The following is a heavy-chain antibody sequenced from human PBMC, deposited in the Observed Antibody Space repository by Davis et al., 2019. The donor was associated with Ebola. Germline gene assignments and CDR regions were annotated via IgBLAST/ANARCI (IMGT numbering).Heavy chain of an antibody. Sequence: ASVKVSCKASSYTFTSYGITWVRQAPGQGLEWMGWISANTGDTNYAQKLQGRVTMTTDRSTSTVHMELRSLISDDTAVYYCARGGRDGMDVWGQGTTVTVS. V-gene: IGHV1-18*04. CDR2: ISANTGDT. J-gene: IGHJ6*02. CDR3: ARGGRDGMDV. CDR1: SYTFTSYG.